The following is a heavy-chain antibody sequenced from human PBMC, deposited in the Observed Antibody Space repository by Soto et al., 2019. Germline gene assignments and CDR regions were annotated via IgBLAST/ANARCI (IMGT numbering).Heavy chain of an antibody. D-gene: IGHD2-15*01. CDR1: GFTFSDHY. CDR3: ARDVYCSGGSCPYGMDV. CDR2: TRNKANSYTT. J-gene: IGHJ6*01. V-gene: IGHV3-72*01. Sequence: EVQLVESGGGLVQPGGSLRLSCAASGFTFSDHYMDWVRQAPGKGLEWVGRTRNKANSYTTEYAASVKGRFTISRDDSKNSLYLQMNSLKTEDTAVYYCARDVYCSGGSCPYGMDVW.